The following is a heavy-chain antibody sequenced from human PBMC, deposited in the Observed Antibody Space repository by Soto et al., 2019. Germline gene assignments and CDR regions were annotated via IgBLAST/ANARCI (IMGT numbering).Heavy chain of an antibody. Sequence: GGSLRLSCAASGFTFSDHYMDWVRQAPGKGLEWVGRTRNKANSYTTEYAASVKGRFTISRDDSKNSLYLQMNSLKTEDTALYYCVSVSGSYYYDYWGQGTLVTVSS. J-gene: IGHJ4*02. CDR1: GFTFSDHY. D-gene: IGHD3-10*01. V-gene: IGHV3-72*01. CDR2: TRNKANSYTT. CDR3: VSVSGSYYYDY.